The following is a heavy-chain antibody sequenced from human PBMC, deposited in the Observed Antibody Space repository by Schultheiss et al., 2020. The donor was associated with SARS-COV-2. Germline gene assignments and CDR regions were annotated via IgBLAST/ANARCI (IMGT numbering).Heavy chain of an antibody. J-gene: IGHJ5*02. CDR3: ARVKQQLYVWFDP. CDR1: GGSISTYY. V-gene: IGHV4-59*06. CDR2: IYYSGST. Sequence: SETLSLTCTVSGGSISTYYWSWIQQPPGKGLEWIGYIYYSGSTYYNPSLKSRVTISVDTSKNQFSLKLSSVTAADTAVYYCARVKQQLYVWFDPWGQGTLVTVSS. D-gene: IGHD6-13*01.